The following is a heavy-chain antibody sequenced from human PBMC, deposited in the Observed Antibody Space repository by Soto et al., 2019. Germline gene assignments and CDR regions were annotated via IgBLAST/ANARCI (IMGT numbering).Heavy chain of an antibody. Sequence: LRLSCAASGFTFSSYSMNWVRQAPGKGLEWVSSISSSSSYIYYADSVKGRFTISRDNAKNSLYLQMNSLRAEDTAVYYCASSTRFLEWLLEVSAFDIWGQGTMVTVSS. D-gene: IGHD3-3*01. V-gene: IGHV3-21*01. CDR2: ISSSSSYI. CDR1: GFTFSSYS. CDR3: ASSTRFLEWLLEVSAFDI. J-gene: IGHJ3*02.